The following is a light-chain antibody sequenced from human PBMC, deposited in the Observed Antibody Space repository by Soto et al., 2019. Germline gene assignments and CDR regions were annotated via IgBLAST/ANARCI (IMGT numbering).Light chain of an antibody. Sequence: GGRVTITCRASQTISSWLAWYQQKPGKAPKLLIYDASNLESGIPSRFSGSGSGTEFTLTISSLQPDDFATYYCQQYDTYSWTFGQGTKV. CDR1: QTISSW. CDR3: QQYDTYSWT. V-gene: IGKV1-5*01. CDR2: DAS. J-gene: IGKJ1*01.